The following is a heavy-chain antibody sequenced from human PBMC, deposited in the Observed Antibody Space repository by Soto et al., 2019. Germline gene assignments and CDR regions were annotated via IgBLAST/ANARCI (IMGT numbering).Heavy chain of an antibody. J-gene: IGHJ4*02. CDR3: AKGGRQWLVTSDFNY. CDR1: GFTFSDYA. V-gene: IGHV3-30*18. Sequence: VQLVESGGGVVQPGRSLRLSCAASGFTFSDYAMHWVRQAPGKGLEWVAVVSHDGRNTHYADSVESRFTISRDSSKNTVSLEMTSLRAEDTAVYYCAKGGRQWLVTSDFNYWGQGALVTVSS. D-gene: IGHD6-19*01. CDR2: VSHDGRNT.